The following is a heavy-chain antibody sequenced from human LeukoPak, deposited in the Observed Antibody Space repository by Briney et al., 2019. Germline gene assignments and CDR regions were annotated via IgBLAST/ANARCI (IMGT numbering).Heavy chain of an antibody. CDR2: ISSSSSYI. J-gene: IGHJ4*02. V-gene: IGHV3-21*01. CDR3: AGQYYDYVWGSYRLDY. D-gene: IGHD3-16*02. CDR1: GFTFSSYS. Sequence: GGSLRLSCAASGFTFSSYSMNWVRQAPEKGLEWVSSISSSSSYIYYADSVKGRFTISRDNAKNSLYLQVNSLRAEDTAVYYCAGQYYDYVWGSYRLDYWGQGTLVTVSS.